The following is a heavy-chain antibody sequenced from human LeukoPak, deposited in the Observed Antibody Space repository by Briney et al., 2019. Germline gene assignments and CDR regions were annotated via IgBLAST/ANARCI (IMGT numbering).Heavy chain of an antibody. CDR3: ARGEGVRGVFYYYYYYMDV. CDR1: GESFTDYY. J-gene: IGHJ6*03. V-gene: IGHV4-34*01. D-gene: IGHD3-10*01. CDR2: INHSGST. Sequence: KSSETLSLTCAVYGESFTDYYWTWIRQPPGKGLEWIGEINHSGSTNNNPSLKSRVTMAVDTSKNQFSLKLSSVTAADTAVYYCARGEGVRGVFYYYYYYMDVWGKGTTVTVSS.